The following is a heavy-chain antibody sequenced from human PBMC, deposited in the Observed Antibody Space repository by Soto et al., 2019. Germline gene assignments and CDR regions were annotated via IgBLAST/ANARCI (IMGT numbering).Heavy chain of an antibody. V-gene: IGHV2-70*04. CDR1: GFSLSSKGMR. D-gene: IGHD3-16*01. Sequence: SGPTLVNPTQTLTLTCTFSGFSLSSKGMRVSWIRQPPGKALEWLARIDWDDDKFYSPSLRTRLTISKGTSKNQVVLTMTNVDPMDTATYYCARSPGGFTVATYFFDYWGQGTLVTVSS. CDR2: IDWDDDK. J-gene: IGHJ4*02. CDR3: ARSPGGFTVATYFFDY.